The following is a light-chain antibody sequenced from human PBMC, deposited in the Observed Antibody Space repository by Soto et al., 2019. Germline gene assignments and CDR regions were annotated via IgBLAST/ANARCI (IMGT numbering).Light chain of an antibody. CDR1: QGISSY. CDR2: AAS. Sequence: IQLTQSPSSLSASVGDRVTITCRASQGISSYLAWYQQKPGKAPKLLIYAASTLQSGVPSRFSGSGSGTDFTLSINSLQPEDFATYYCQQAYSFPINSGQGTRLEIK. CDR3: QQAYSFPIN. J-gene: IGKJ5*01. V-gene: IGKV1-9*01.